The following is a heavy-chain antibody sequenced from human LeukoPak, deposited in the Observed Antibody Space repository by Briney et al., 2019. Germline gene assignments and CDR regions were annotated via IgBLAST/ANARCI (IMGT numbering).Heavy chain of an antibody. Sequence: GGSLRLSCAASGFTFSSYAMTWVRQAPGMGLESVSAISGSGGYTYYADSVKGRFTISRDNSKNTLYLQMNSLRAEETAIYYCAKAEGKNPTGGRWLDWGQGTLVTVSS. CDR2: ISGSGGYT. V-gene: IGHV3-23*01. J-gene: IGHJ4*02. CDR1: GFTFSSYA. CDR3: AKAEGKNPTGGRWLD. D-gene: IGHD6-19*01.